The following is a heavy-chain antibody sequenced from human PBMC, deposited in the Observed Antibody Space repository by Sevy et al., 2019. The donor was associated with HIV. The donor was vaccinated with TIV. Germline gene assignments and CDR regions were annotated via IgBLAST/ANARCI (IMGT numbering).Heavy chain of an antibody. CDR3: AKGHRTRYYFDY. Sequence: GGSLRLSCAASGLTFSSYGMHWVRQAPGKGLEWVAVIWYDGSNKYYADSVKGRFTISRDNSKNTLYLQMNSLRAEDTAVYYCAKGHRTRYYFDYWGQGTLVTVSS. CDR1: GLTFSSYG. J-gene: IGHJ4*02. CDR2: IWYDGSNK. V-gene: IGHV3-33*06.